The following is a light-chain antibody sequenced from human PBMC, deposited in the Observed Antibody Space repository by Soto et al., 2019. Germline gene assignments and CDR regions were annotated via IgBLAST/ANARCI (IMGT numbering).Light chain of an antibody. V-gene: IGKV1-12*01. CDR2: AAS. J-gene: IGKJ4*01. CDR3: QQTKGFPLT. Sequence: DIQMTQSPSSLSASEGDRVTMTCRASQDINKYLAWYQQIPGKAPKLLIFAASTLQSGVPSRFTASGSGTDFTLTVAGLQPEDAATYYCQQTKGFPLTFGGGTNVDIK. CDR1: QDINKY.